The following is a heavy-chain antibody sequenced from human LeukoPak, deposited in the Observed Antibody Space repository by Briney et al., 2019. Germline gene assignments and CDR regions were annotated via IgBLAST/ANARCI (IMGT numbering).Heavy chain of an antibody. J-gene: IGHJ4*02. CDR2: ISSSGSTI. V-gene: IGHV3-11*04. Sequence: PGGSLRLSCAASGFTFSDYYMSWIRQAPGKGLEWVSYISSSGSTIYYADSVKGRFTISRDNARNSLYLQMNSLRAEDTAVYYCATTLNIATAAYFWGQGTLVTVSS. CDR1: GFTFSDYY. CDR3: ATTLNIATAAYF. D-gene: IGHD6-13*01.